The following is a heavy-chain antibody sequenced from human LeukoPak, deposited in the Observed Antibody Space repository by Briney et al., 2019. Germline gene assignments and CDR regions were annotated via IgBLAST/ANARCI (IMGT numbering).Heavy chain of an antibody. V-gene: IGHV1-69*04. D-gene: IGHD2-8*01. CDR2: IIPILGIT. J-gene: IGHJ4*02. Sequence: ASVKVSRKASGGTFSSYAINWVRQAPGQGLEWMGRIIPILGITNYAQKFQGRVTITADKSTSTAYMELSSLRSEDTAVYYCARVEDCSNGICPFDYWGQGTLVTVSS. CDR3: ARVEDCSNGICPFDY. CDR1: GGTFSSYA.